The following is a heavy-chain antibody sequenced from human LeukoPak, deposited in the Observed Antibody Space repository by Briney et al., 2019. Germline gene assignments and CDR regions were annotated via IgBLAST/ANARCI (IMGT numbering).Heavy chain of an antibody. J-gene: IGHJ4*02. CDR2: IFYSGST. V-gene: IGHV4-30-4*08. CDR3: ARGRFAIFGVVTTFDY. Sequence: SETLSLTCIVSGGSINSGDYYWSWIRQPPGKGLESIGNIFYSGSTYHNPSLKSRVTISLDTSKNQFSLNLNSVTAADTAVYYCARGRFAIFGVVTTFDYWGQGTLVTVSS. D-gene: IGHD3-3*01. CDR1: GGSINSGDYY.